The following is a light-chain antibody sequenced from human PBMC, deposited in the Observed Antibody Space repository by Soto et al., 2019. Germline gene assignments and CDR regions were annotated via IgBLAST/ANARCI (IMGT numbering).Light chain of an antibody. J-gene: IGKJ1*01. CDR3: QQYDNFPQT. V-gene: IGKV3-20*01. CDR2: RIS. Sequence: ETVLTQSPGTLSMSPGETATLSCRASQTLGRNYLAWYQQKPGQAPRLLIHRISIRAAGISDRFSGSASGTDFTLTIRRLEPEDFASYYCQQYDNFPQTFGQGTRVHIK. CDR1: QTLGRNY.